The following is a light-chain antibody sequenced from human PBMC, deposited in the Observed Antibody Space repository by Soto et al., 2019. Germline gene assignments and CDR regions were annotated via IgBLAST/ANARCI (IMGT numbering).Light chain of an antibody. CDR2: DAS. J-gene: IGKJ1*01. Sequence: EIVLTQSPATLSLSPGERATLSCRASQSGSSDLAWYQQKPGQAPRLLIYDASNRATGIPARFSGSGSGTDFTLTISSLEPEDFAVYYCQQRSNWPRTFGQGTKVEIK. CDR3: QQRSNWPRT. V-gene: IGKV3-11*01. CDR1: QSGSSD.